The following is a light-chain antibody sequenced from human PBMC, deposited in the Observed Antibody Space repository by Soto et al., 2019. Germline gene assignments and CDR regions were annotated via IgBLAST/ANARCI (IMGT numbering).Light chain of an antibody. CDR2: DAS. J-gene: IGKJ1*01. V-gene: IGKV1-5*01. CDR1: QNIRSR. Sequence: DTQMTQSPSTLSASVGDRVTITCRASQNIRSRLAWFQQKPGKAPKLLVYDASTLQSGVASRFSGSGSGTEFTLIISGLQPDDSATYYCQQYTNTNNPWMFGQGTKVDIK. CDR3: QQYTNTNNPWM.